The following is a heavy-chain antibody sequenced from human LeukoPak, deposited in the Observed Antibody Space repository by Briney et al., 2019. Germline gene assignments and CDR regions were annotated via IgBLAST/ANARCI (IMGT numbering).Heavy chain of an antibody. D-gene: IGHD3-10*01. Sequence: SETLSLTCTVPGGSISTYYWSWIRQPPGKGLEWIGYIYYSGGTNYNPSLKSRVTISVDTSKNQFSLNLTSVTAADTAVYYCARGDYYGSGSYNWFDPWGQGTLVTVSS. V-gene: IGHV4-59*01. CDR1: GGSISTYY. CDR3: ARGDYYGSGSYNWFDP. CDR2: IYYSGGT. J-gene: IGHJ5*02.